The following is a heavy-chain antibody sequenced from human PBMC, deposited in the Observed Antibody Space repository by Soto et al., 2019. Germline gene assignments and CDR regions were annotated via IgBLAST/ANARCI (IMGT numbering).Heavy chain of an antibody. CDR1: GDSFTGYY. Sequence: ASVKVSCNASGDSFTGYYIHWVRQAPGQGLEWMGWINPNSGDTNYAQKFQGRVTLTRDTSFSTAYMELSSLRSDDTAVYYCATRYSYVHFWGQGTLVTDS. J-gene: IGHJ4*02. V-gene: IGHV1-2*02. CDR3: ATRYSYVHF. CDR2: INPNSGDT. D-gene: IGHD5-18*01.